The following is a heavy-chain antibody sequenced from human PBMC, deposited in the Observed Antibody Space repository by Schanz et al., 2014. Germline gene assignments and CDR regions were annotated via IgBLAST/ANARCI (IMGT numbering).Heavy chain of an antibody. J-gene: IGHJ6*03. CDR3: AGTYCRSTSCYTGYYYMDV. CDR2: IIPILGIA. D-gene: IGHD2-2*02. V-gene: IGHV1-69*02. CDR1: GGTFSSYT. Sequence: QVQLVQSEAEVKKPGSSVKVSCKASGGTFSSYTISWVRQAPGQGLEWMGRIIPILGIANYAQNFQGRVTITADKSTSTAYMELTSLRSEDTAVYYCAGTYCRSTSCYTGYYYMDVWGKGTTVTVSS.